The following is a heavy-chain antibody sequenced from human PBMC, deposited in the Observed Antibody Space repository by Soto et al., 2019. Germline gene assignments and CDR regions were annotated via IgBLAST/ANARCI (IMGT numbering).Heavy chain of an antibody. CDR3: ARDHEGIYYYYGMDV. CDR2: ISYDGSNK. D-gene: IGHD3-10*01. CDR1: GFTFSSYA. Sequence: QVQLVESGGGVVQPGRSLRLSCAASGFTFSSYAMHWVRQAPGKGLEWVAVISYDGSNKYYADSVKGRFTISRDNSKNTLYLQMNSLRAEDTAVYYCARDHEGIYYYYGMDVWGQGTTVTVSS. V-gene: IGHV3-30-3*01. J-gene: IGHJ6*02.